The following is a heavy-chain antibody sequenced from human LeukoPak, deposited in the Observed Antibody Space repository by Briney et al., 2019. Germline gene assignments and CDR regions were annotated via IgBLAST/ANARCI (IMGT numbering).Heavy chain of an antibody. CDR3: VRETYCGGDCYPTDY. CDR2: INPSSGGT. CDR1: GYRFTGYY. V-gene: IGHV1-2*06. J-gene: IGHJ4*02. D-gene: IGHD2-21*02. Sequence: VKVSCKAAGYRFTGYYLHWVRQAPGQGLEWMGRINPSSGGTNYAQKFQGRATITRDTSITTAYVELSRLRSDDTAVYYCVRETYCGGDCYPTDYWGQGTLVTVSS.